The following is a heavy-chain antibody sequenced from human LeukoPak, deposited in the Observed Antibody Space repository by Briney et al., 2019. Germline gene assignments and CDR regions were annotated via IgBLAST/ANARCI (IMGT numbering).Heavy chain of an antibody. Sequence: PSETLSLTCTVSGGSISSYYWSWIRQPAGKGLEWIGRIYTSGSTNYNPSLKSRVTMSVDTSKNQFSLKLSSVTAADTAVYYCARQVMVRGVSPYYYGMDVWGQGTTVTVSS. CDR3: ARQVMVRGVSPYYYGMDV. CDR1: GGSISSYY. V-gene: IGHV4-4*07. D-gene: IGHD3-10*01. CDR2: IYTSGST. J-gene: IGHJ6*02.